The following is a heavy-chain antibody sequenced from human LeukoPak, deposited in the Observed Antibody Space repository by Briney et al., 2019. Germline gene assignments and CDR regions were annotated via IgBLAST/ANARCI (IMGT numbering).Heavy chain of an antibody. D-gene: IGHD3-10*01. CDR1: GSTLTELF. Sequence: GASVKVSCKVSGSTLTELFMHWVRQAPGKGLERMGSFDPEDGKTIYAQKFQGRVTMTEDTSTDTAYMELSSLRSEDTAVYYCATGGRITMVRGVYYMNPFDYWGQGALVTVSS. J-gene: IGHJ4*02. CDR3: ATGGRITMVRGVYYMNPFDY. CDR2: FDPEDGKT. V-gene: IGHV1-24*01.